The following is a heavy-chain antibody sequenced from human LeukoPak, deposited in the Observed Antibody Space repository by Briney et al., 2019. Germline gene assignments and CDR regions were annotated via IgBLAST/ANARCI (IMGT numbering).Heavy chain of an antibody. CDR1: GGSISSSSHY. CDR2: IYYSGTT. CDR3: ARSYCSSSCYAVGAFDI. D-gene: IGHD2-2*01. J-gene: IGHJ3*02. Sequence: TSETLSLTCTVSGGSISSSSHYWGWIRQPPGKGLEWMGSIYYSGTTYYSPSLKSRVTISVDMSKNQFSLRLCSVTAADTAAYYCARSYCSSSCYAVGAFDIWGQGTVVTVSS. V-gene: IGHV4-39*01.